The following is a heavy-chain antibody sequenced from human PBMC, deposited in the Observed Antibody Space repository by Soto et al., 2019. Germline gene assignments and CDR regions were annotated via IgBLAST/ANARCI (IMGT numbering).Heavy chain of an antibody. D-gene: IGHD1-26*01. V-gene: IGHV1-8*01. Sequence: QVQLVQSGAEMKKPGASVKVSCKASGYTFTNYDINWVRQAPGQGREWLGWMTPNSGNTGYAQKFQGRCTFTGVTYISTVNHEEKSLNSWDRAVYYCSDNTYEVGGFQLWGQGTLVTVSS. CDR1: GYTFTNYD. J-gene: IGHJ4*02. CDR3: SDNTYEVGGFQL. CDR2: MTPNSGNT.